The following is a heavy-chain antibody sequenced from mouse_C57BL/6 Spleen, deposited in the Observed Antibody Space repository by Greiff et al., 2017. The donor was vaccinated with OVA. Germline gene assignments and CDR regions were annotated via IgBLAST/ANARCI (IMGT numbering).Heavy chain of an antibody. D-gene: IGHD2-3*01. J-gene: IGHJ2*01. V-gene: IGHV1-54*01. CDR1: GYAFTNYL. Sequence: VQLQQSGAELVRPGTSVKVSCKASGYAFTNYLIEWVKQRPGQGLEWIGVINPGSGGTNYNEKFKGKATLTADKSSSTAYMQLSSLTSEDSAVYFCARFVGYSYFDYWGQGTTLTVSS. CDR2: INPGSGGT. CDR3: ARFVGYSYFDY.